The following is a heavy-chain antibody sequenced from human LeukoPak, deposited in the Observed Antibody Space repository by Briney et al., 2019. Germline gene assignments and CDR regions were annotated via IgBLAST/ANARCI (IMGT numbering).Heavy chain of an antibody. V-gene: IGHV3-30*02. CDR2: IRYDGRNK. Sequence: PGGSLRLSCGASGFTFSTYGMHWGRQAPGKGLEWVAFIRYDGRNKYYADSVKGRFTISRDNSKNTLYLQMNSLRAEDTAVYYCAKVYDYGDRDASDLWGQGTMVTVSS. CDR3: AKVYDYGDRDASDL. J-gene: IGHJ3*01. D-gene: IGHD4-17*01. CDR1: GFTFSTYG.